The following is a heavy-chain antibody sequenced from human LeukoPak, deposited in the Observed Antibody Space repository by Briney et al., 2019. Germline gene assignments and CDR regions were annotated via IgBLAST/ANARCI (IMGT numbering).Heavy chain of an antibody. CDR1: GYSFTFYW. CDR3: ASSTYGDYYMDV. V-gene: IGHV5-51*01. D-gene: IGHD4-17*01. CDR2: IYPGDSDT. Sequence: ASVKVSCKASGYSFTFYWIGWVRQMPGKGLEWMGIIYPGDSDTRYSPSFQGQVTISADKSISTAYLQWSSLKASDTAMYYCASSTYGDYYMDVWGKGTTVTVSS. J-gene: IGHJ6*03.